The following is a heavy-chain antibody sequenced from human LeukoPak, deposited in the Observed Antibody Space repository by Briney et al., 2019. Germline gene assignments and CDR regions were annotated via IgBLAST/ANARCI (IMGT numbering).Heavy chain of an antibody. CDR1: GFTFSSYW. J-gene: IGHJ6*02. D-gene: IGHD3-16*01. CDR2: IKQDGSEK. V-gene: IGHV3-7*01. Sequence: GGSLRLSCAASGFTFSSYWMSWVRQAPGKGLEWVANIKQDGSEKYYVDSVKGRFTISRDNGKNSLYLQMNSLRAEDTAVYYCATTSYYYGMNVWGQGTTVTVSS. CDR3: ATTSYYYGMNV.